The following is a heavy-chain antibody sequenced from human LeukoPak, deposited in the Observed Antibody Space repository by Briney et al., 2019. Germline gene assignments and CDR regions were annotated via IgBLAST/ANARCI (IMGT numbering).Heavy chain of an antibody. CDR3: ARDSPHITIFGVVITGWFDP. CDR1: GYTFTSYG. D-gene: IGHD3-3*01. V-gene: IGHV1-18*01. CDR2: ISAYNGNT. Sequence: GSSVKVSCKASGYTFTSYGISWVRQAPGQGLEWMGWISAYNGNTNYAQKLQGRVTMTTDTSTSTAYMELRSLRSDDTAVYYCARDSPHITIFGVVITGWFDPWGQGTLVTVSS. J-gene: IGHJ5*02.